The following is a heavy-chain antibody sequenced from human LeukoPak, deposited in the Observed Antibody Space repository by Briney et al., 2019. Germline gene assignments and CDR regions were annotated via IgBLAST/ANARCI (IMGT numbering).Heavy chain of an antibody. CDR2: IIPIFGTA. D-gene: IGHD1-26*01. CDR1: GGTFSSYA. CDR3: ARDVGAKIVFDI. Sequence: SAKVSCKASGGTFSSYAISWVRQAPGQGLEWMGGIIPIFGTANYAQKFQGRVTITADKSTSTAYMELSSLRSEDTAVYYCARDVGAKIVFDIWGQGTMVTVSS. J-gene: IGHJ3*02. V-gene: IGHV1-69*06.